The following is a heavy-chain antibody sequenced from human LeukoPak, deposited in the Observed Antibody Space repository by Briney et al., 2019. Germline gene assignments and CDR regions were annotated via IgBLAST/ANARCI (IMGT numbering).Heavy chain of an antibody. D-gene: IGHD6-13*01. Sequence: PGGSLRLSCAASGFTFSSYSMNWVRQAPGKGLEWVSSISSSSSYIYYADSVKGRFTISRDNAKNSLYLQMNSLRAEDTAVYYCARVPREASMYSRSWYLLYFDYWGQGTLVTVSS. CDR3: ARVPREASMYSRSWYLLYFDY. V-gene: IGHV3-21*01. J-gene: IGHJ4*02. CDR1: GFTFSSYS. CDR2: ISSSSSYI.